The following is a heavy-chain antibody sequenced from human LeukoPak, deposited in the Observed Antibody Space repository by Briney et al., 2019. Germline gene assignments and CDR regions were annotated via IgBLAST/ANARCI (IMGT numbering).Heavy chain of an antibody. V-gene: IGHV1-69*13. CDR1: GGTFSSYA. D-gene: IGHD1-14*01. J-gene: IGHJ4*02. CDR2: IIPIFGTA. CDR3: ARDTPGHDHKDY. Sequence: SVKGSCKASGGTFSSYAISWVRQAPGQGLEWMGGIIPIFGTANYAQKFQGRVTITADESTSTAYMELSSLRSEDTAVYYCARDTPGHDHKDYWGQGTLVTVSS.